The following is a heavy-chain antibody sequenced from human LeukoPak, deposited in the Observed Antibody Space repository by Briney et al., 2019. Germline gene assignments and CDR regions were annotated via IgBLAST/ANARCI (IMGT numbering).Heavy chain of an antibody. J-gene: IGHJ4*02. CDR3: ASGNRGYSYGYPDY. V-gene: IGHV4-59*01. Sequence: SETLSLICTVSGGSISSYYWSWIRQPPGKGLEWIGYIYYSGSTNYNPSLKSRVTISVDTSKNQFSLKLSSVTAADTAVYYCASGNRGYSYGYPDYWGQGTLVTVSS. CDR2: IYYSGST. CDR1: GGSISSYY. D-gene: IGHD5-18*01.